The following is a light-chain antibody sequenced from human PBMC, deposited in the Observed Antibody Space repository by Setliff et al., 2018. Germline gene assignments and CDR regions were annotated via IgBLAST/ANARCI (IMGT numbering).Light chain of an antibody. CDR2: GVS. J-gene: IGLJ1*01. CDR3: NAYASDTTDV. CDR1: SNDVGSYDL. V-gene: IGLV2-14*03. Sequence: SALAQPASVSGSPGQSITISCSGTSNDVGSYDLVSWYQQHPGKAPKLIIYGVSDRPSGVSSRFSGSKSGSTASLTISGLQTEDEAEYYCNAYASDTTDVFGSGTKGTVL.